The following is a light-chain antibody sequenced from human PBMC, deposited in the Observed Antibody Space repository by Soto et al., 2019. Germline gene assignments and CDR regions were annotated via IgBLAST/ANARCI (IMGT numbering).Light chain of an antibody. CDR1: SSDVGSHNL. CDR2: EAN. V-gene: IGLV2-23*01. J-gene: IGLJ2*01. Sequence: QSALTQPASVSGSPGQSITISCMGSSSDVGSHNLVSWYQQYPGKAPKLMIFEANKRPSGVSNRFSGSKSGNTASLTVSGLQADDEADYYCCSYVGTSTIFGGGTKLTVL. CDR3: CSYVGTSTI.